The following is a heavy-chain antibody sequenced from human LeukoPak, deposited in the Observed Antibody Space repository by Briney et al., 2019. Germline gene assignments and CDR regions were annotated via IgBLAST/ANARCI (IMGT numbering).Heavy chain of an antibody. V-gene: IGHV3-30-3*01. Sequence: GGSLRLSYAASGFTFSSYAMHWVRQAPGKGLEWVAVIPYDGSNKYYADSVKGRFTISRDNSKNTLYLQMNSLRAEDTAVYYCARGYSSGWYYFDYWGQGTLVTVSS. CDR3: ARGYSSGWYYFDY. CDR1: GFTFSSYA. CDR2: IPYDGSNK. D-gene: IGHD6-19*01. J-gene: IGHJ4*02.